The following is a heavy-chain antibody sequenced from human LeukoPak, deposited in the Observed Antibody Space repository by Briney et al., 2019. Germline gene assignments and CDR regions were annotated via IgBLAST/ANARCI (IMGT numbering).Heavy chain of an antibody. Sequence: PGGSLRLSCAASGFTFSSYAMSWVRQAPGKGLEWVSSISGSGGSTFYADSVKGRFTISRDNSKNTLYLQMNNLRAEDTAVYYCGLAPSLFDFFDYWGQGTLVTVSS. CDR1: GFTFSSYA. CDR2: ISGSGGST. V-gene: IGHV3-23*01. J-gene: IGHJ4*02. D-gene: IGHD6-6*01. CDR3: GLAPSLFDFFDY.